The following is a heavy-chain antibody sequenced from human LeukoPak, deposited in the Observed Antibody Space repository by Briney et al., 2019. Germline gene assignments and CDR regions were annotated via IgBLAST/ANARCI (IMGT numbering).Heavy chain of an antibody. CDR1: GYTFTGYY. Sequence: ASVNVSCKASGYTFTGYYMHWVRQAPGQGLAWMGWINPNSGGTNYAQKFQGRVTMTRDTSISTAYMELSRLRSDDTAVYYCARQLKRRQGLDIVVVPAAIGYNWFDPWGQGTLVTVSS. V-gene: IGHV1-2*02. CDR2: INPNSGGT. D-gene: IGHD2-2*02. J-gene: IGHJ5*02. CDR3: ARQLKRRQGLDIVVVPAAIGYNWFDP.